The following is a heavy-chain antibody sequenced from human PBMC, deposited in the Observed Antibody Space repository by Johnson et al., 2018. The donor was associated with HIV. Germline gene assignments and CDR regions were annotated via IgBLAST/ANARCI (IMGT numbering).Heavy chain of an antibody. Sequence: QMQLVESGGGVVQPGRSLRLSCAASGFTFSSYGMHWVRQAPGKGLEWVAVIWYDGSNKYYADSVRGRFTISRDNSKNTLYLQMNSLRAEDTAVYYCARSQPEEYSSSSDAFDIWGQGTMVTVSS. V-gene: IGHV3-33*01. CDR2: IWYDGSNK. J-gene: IGHJ3*02. CDR3: ARSQPEEYSSSSDAFDI. CDR1: GFTFSSYG. D-gene: IGHD6-6*01.